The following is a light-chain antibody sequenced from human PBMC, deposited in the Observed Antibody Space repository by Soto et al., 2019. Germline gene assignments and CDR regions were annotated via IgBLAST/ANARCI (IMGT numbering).Light chain of an antibody. CDR2: DVS. V-gene: IGLV2-11*01. J-gene: IGLJ1*01. Sequence: QSVLTQPRSVSGSPGQSXTISCTGTSSDVGGYNYVSWYQQHPGKAPKLMIYDVSKRPSGVPDRFSGSKSGNTASLTISGLQAEDEADYYCCSYAGSYTYVFGTGTKVTV. CDR3: CSYAGSYTYV. CDR1: SSDVGGYNY.